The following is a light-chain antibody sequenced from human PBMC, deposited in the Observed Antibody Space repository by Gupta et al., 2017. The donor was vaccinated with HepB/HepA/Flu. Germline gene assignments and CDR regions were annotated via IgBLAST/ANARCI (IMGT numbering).Light chain of an antibody. CDR3: QQNSWSDT. V-gene: IGKV3-20*01. J-gene: IGKJ4*01. Sequence: EIVLTQSPGTLSLSPGERATLSCRASQSINVDYLSLDWYQQQPDQAPRLIIDGASSSASGITGRFSGGGGAKDFTLSSSRREVEDFDEYYEQQNSWSDTFGGGTKVEIK. CDR1: QSINVDY. CDR2: GAS.